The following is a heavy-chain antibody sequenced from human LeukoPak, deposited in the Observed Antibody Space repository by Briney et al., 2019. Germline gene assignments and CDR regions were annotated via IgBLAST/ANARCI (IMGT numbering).Heavy chain of an antibody. Sequence: ASVKVSCKASGYTFTGYYMHWVRQAPGQGLEWMGQINPNSSGTNYVQKFQGRVTMTRDTSFTTAYMELSGLRSDDTAVYYCARVRIGVAGNTFDMWGQGTMVTVS. CDR2: INPNSSGT. D-gene: IGHD6-19*01. CDR1: GYTFTGYY. V-gene: IGHV1-2*06. CDR3: ARVRIGVAGNTFDM. J-gene: IGHJ3*02.